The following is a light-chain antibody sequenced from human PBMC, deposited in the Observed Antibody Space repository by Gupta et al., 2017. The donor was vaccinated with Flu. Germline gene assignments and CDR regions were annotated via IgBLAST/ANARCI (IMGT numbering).Light chain of an antibody. CDR1: QSIRNW. CDR2: KAT. Sequence: RVTITCRASQSIRNWLAWWHQKPGQAPRLLINKATNLESGVPSRFSGSDSGTEFILTINNLQPDDFGIYYCQHYNSYTEFVFGPGTKVDL. CDR3: QHYNSYTEFV. V-gene: IGKV1-5*03. J-gene: IGKJ3*01.